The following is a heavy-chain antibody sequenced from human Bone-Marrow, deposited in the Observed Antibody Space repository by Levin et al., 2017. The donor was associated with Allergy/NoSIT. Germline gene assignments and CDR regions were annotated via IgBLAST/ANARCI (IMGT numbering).Heavy chain of an antibody. J-gene: IGHJ6*02. Sequence: ASVKVSCKVSGGTFSSYAITWVRQAPGQGPEWVGGIIPMSGTTDYSVKFQGRVTITADESSTTAYMELSSLTFDDTAVYYCARNPSAAGATKYFYYYGMDVWGQGTAVIVTS. CDR2: IIPMSGTT. CDR1: GGTFSSYA. V-gene: IGHV1-69*13. CDR3: ARNPSAAGATKYFYYYGMDV. D-gene: IGHD6-13*01.